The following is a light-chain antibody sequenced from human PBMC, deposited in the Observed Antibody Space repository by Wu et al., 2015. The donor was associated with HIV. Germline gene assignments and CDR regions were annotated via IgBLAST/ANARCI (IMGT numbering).Light chain of an antibody. CDR3: QHRADWFT. CDR1: QSVGNY. J-gene: IGKJ4*01. Sequence: EIVLTQSPDTLYLSPGERATLSCRASQSVGNYLAWYQQKPGQAPRLLIYDTANRAPGIPARFSASGSETDFTLTISSLEPEDFAVYYCQHRADWFTFGGGSKVEIK. V-gene: IGKV3-11*01. CDR2: DTA.